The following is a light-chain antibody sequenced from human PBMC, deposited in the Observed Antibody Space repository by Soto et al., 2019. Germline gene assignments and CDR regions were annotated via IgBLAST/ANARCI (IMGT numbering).Light chain of an antibody. V-gene: IGKV3-15*01. CDR3: QQYDDWTIT. Sequence: EIVMTQSPDTVYVSPGERATLSCRASQSVRSNLAWYQHKPGQAPRLLIYDGSTRALGIPARFSGSESGTEFNLTISSLQSEDFAVYFCQQYDDWTITFGQGTRLEI. CDR2: DGS. CDR1: QSVRSN. J-gene: IGKJ5*01.